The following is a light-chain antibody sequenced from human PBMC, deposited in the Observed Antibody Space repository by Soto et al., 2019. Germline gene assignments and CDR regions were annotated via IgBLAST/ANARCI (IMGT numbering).Light chain of an antibody. CDR3: SSYAGSNNFV. V-gene: IGLV2-8*01. CDR2: EVT. Sequence: QFVLTQPPSASGFPGQSVTISCTGTSSDVGYYDYVSWYQQHPGKAPKLVIYEVTKRPSGVPDRVSASKSGNTASLTVSGPRAEDEADYYCSSYAGSNNFVFGSGTKVTVL. J-gene: IGLJ1*01. CDR1: SSDVGYYDY.